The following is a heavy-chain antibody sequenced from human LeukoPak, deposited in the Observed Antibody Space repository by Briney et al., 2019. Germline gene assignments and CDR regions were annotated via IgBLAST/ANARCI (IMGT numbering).Heavy chain of an antibody. CDR1: GGTFSSYA. D-gene: IGHD6-19*01. CDR2: IILIFGTA. V-gene: IGHV1-69*05. J-gene: IGHJ3*02. Sequence: GSSVKVSCKASGGTFSSYAISWVRQAPGQGLEWMGRIILIFGTANYAQKFQGRVTITTDESTSTAYMELSSLRSEDTAVYYCARGRDSSGWYIFYDAFDIWGQGTMVTVSS. CDR3: ARGRDSSGWYIFYDAFDI.